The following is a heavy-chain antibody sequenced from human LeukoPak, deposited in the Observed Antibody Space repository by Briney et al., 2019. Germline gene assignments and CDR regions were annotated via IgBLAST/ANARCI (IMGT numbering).Heavy chain of an antibody. Sequence: GASVKVSCKASGYTFTSYARHWVRQAPGQRLEWMGWINAGNGNTKYSQEFQGRVTITRDTSASTAYMELSSLRSEDMAVYYCARACGGDCYADYWGQGTLVTVSS. CDR1: GYTFTSYA. CDR3: ARACGGDCYADY. D-gene: IGHD2-21*02. CDR2: INAGNGNT. J-gene: IGHJ4*02. V-gene: IGHV1-3*03.